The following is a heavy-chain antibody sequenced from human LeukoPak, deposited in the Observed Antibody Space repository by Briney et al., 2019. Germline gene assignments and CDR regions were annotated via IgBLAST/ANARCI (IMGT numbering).Heavy chain of an antibody. D-gene: IGHD2-15*01. V-gene: IGHV3-21*01. CDR3: AKVRLGYCSGGSCSRGGTPMDV. CDR1: GFTFSTYT. CDR2: ITSNSKYI. J-gene: IGHJ6*03. Sequence: PGGSLRLSCAASGFTFSTYTMNWVRQAPGKGLEWISYITSNSKYIFYVDSLKGGLTIPRDNAKNSHYLQMNNLRAEDTAVYYCAKVRLGYCSGGSCSRGGTPMDVWGKGTTVTISS.